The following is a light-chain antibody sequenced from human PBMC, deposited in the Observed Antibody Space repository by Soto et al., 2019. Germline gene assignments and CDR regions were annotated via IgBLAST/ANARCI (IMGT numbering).Light chain of an antibody. CDR2: EVT. CDR1: SSDVGAYNY. J-gene: IGLJ3*02. Sequence: QSALTQPPSASGSPGQSVTISCTGTSSDVGAYNYVSWYQQHAGKAPKLVIYEVTKRPSGVPDRFSGSKSANTASLTVSGLQAEDEDDYYSSSFASSDTGVFGGGTKLTVL. CDR3: SSFASSDTGV. V-gene: IGLV2-8*01.